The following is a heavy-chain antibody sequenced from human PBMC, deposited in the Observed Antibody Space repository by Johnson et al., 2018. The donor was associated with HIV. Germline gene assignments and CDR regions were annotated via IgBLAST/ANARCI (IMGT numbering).Heavy chain of an antibody. D-gene: IGHD6-19*01. CDR3: ARGGDSGWYVDAFDI. CDR2: INQDGSEK. V-gene: IGHV3-7*01. CDR1: GFTFSDYY. Sequence: VQLVQSGGGLVKPGGSLRLSCAASGFTFSDYYMSWIRQAPGKWLEWVANINQDGSEKYYVDSVKGRFTISRDNAKNSLYLQMNSLRAEDTAVYYCARGGDSGWYVDAFDIWGKGTMVTVSS. J-gene: IGHJ3*02.